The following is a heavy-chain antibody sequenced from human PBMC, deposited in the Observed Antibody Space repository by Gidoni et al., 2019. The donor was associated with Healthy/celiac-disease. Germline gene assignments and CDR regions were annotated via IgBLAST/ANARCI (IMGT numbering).Heavy chain of an antibody. Sequence: QVQLVQSGAEVQKPGASVKVSCKASGYTFTSYDINWVRQATGQGLEWMGWMNPNSGNTGYAQKFQGRVTMTRNTSISTAYRELSSLRSEDTAVYYCARNPVGSVKRIAAAGRDAEYFQHWGQGTLVTVSS. CDR2: MNPNSGNT. V-gene: IGHV1-8*01. CDR3: ARNPVGSVKRIAAAGRDAEYFQH. J-gene: IGHJ1*01. D-gene: IGHD6-13*01. CDR1: GYTFTSYD.